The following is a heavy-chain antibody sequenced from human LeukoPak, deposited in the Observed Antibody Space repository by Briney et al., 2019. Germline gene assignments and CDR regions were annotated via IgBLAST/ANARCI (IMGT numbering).Heavy chain of an antibody. CDR2: ISYDGGKE. J-gene: IGHJ4*02. D-gene: IGHD4-17*01. Sequence: PGGSLRLSCAASGFIFSSYAMQWVRQAPGKGVDWVALISYDGGKEYYADSVKGRFTISRDNSKNTLYLQMNSLRTEDTAVYYCARDRSLAGDYAFDYWGQGTLVTVSS. CDR1: GFIFSSYA. V-gene: IGHV3-30*04. CDR3: ARDRSLAGDYAFDY.